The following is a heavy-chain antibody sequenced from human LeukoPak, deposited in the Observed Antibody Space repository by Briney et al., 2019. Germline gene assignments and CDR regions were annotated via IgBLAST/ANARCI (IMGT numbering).Heavy chain of an antibody. J-gene: IGHJ4*02. V-gene: IGHV1-69*04. D-gene: IGHD1-1*01. CDR2: IIPILGIA. Sequence: SVKVSCKASGGTFSSYAISWVRQAPGQGLEWMGRIIPILGIANYAQKFQGRVTITADKSTSTAHMELSSLRSEDTAVYYCARDLGDGTTFYAGPTHFWYWGQGTLVTVSS. CDR3: ARDLGDGTTFYAGPTHFWY. CDR1: GGTFSSYA.